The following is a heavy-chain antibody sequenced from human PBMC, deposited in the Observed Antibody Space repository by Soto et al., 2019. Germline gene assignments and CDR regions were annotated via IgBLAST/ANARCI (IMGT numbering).Heavy chain of an antibody. D-gene: IGHD4-17*01. CDR2: IYYRGTT. Sequence: QLQLQESGPGLVRPSETLSLTCTVSGGSISSSSYYWGWIRQPPGKGLEWIGNIYYRGTTYYNPSLKSRDTISVDTSKNQFSLKLASVTAADTAVYYCARDYGDYQFDYWGQGTLVTVSS. J-gene: IGHJ4*02. CDR1: GGSISSSSYY. V-gene: IGHV4-39*02. CDR3: ARDYGDYQFDY.